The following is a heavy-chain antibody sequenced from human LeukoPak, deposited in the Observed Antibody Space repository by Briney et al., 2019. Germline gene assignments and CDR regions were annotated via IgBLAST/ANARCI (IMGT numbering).Heavy chain of an antibody. CDR3: MRGGSGRGYNWFDP. J-gene: IGHJ5*02. D-gene: IGHD6-19*01. CDR2: IYTSGST. Sequence: SETLSLTCTVSGGSISTYYWNWVRQPAGKGLEWVGRIYTSGSTNNPSLTSRVTLSVATSKTQISLKLSSVTAADPATRHCMRGGSGRGYNWFDPWGQGTLVTVSS. V-gene: IGHV4-4*07. CDR1: GGSISTYY.